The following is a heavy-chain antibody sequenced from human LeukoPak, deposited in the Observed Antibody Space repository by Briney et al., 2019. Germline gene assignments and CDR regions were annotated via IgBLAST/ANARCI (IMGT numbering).Heavy chain of an antibody. Sequence: GGSLRLSCAASGFTFSSYWMSWVRQAPGKGLEWVANIKQDGSEKYYVDSVKGRFTISRDNAKNSLYLQMNSLRAEDTAVYYCARDVTSIGVSGSDYWGQGTLVTVSS. CDR1: GFTFSSYW. D-gene: IGHD3-16*01. V-gene: IGHV3-7*01. CDR2: IKQDGSEK. CDR3: ARDVTSIGVSGSDY. J-gene: IGHJ4*02.